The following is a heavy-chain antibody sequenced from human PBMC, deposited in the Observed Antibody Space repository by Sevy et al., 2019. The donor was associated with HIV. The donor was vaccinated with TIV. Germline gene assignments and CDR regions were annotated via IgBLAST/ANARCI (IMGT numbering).Heavy chain of an antibody. J-gene: IGHJ4*02. Sequence: GGSLRLSCAASGFTFSNAWMSWVRQAPGKGLEWVANIVPDGGEKWYADAVRGRFTISRDNARDTLYLQMDSLRADDTAIYYCATPTSDLDYWGQGTLVTVSS. V-gene: IGHV3-7*03. CDR3: ATPTSDLDY. CDR2: IVPDGGEK. CDR1: GFTFSNAW.